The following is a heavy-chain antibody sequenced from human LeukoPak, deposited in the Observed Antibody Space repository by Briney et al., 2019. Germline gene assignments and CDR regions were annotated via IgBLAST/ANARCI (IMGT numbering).Heavy chain of an antibody. Sequence: GSSVEVSCRASVGTFSIYAISCVRQAPGQGFEGMVEIIPIFGTANYTQKFEGRVTINTDESTSTADMELSRLRSEDTAVYYCAGGVVVVAATTNYYYYMDVWGKGTTVTVSS. CDR1: VGTFSIYA. CDR2: IIPIFGTA. D-gene: IGHD2-15*01. V-gene: IGHV1-69*05. CDR3: AGGVVVVAATTNYYYYMDV. J-gene: IGHJ6*03.